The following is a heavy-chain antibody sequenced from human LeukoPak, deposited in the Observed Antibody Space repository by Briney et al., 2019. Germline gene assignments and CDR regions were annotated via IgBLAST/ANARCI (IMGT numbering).Heavy chain of an antibody. Sequence: GGSLRLSCAASGFTFSSYGMSWVRQAPGKGLEWVSVIYSGGSTYYADSVKGRFTISRDNSKNTLYLQMNSLRAEDTAVYYCARGTYYGSGSIDYWGQGTLVTVSS. CDR2: IYSGGST. CDR3: ARGTYYGSGSIDY. J-gene: IGHJ4*02. V-gene: IGHV3-66*01. D-gene: IGHD3-10*01. CDR1: GFTFSSYG.